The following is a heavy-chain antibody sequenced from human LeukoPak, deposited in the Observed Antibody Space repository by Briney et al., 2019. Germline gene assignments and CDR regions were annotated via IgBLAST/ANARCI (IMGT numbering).Heavy chain of an antibody. Sequence: ASVKVSCKASGNTFTSYYIHWVRQAPGQGLEWMGGIIPIFGTANYAQKFQGRVTITADESTSTAYMELSSLRSEDTAVYYCARGHDHTFGGEIDYWGQGTLVTVSS. CDR3: ARGHDHTFGGEIDY. J-gene: IGHJ4*02. CDR1: GNTFTSYY. D-gene: IGHD3-16*01. CDR2: IIPIFGTA. V-gene: IGHV1-69*13.